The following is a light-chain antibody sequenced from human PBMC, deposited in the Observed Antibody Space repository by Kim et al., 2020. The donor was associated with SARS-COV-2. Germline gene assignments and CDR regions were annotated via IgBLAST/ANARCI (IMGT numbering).Light chain of an antibody. CDR3: HQRSNWHPIT. V-gene: IGKV3D-11*01. CDR1: RRLGTY. Sequence: SPGERATLSCRAERRLGTYLAWYHQRSGQTPRLLIYDASKRATGIPARFSGSGSGTDFTLTISSLEPEDLAIYFCHQRSNWHPITFFPGT. CDR2: DAS. J-gene: IGKJ3*01.